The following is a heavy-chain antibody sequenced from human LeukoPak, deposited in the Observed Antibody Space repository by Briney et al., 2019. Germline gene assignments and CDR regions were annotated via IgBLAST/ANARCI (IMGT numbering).Heavy chain of an antibody. Sequence: SVKVSCKASEYTFTSYDINWVRQAPGQGLEWMGGIMPLFGTANYAQEFQGRVTFTTDESASTAYMEVSSLRSEDTAVYYCASGSLGDGYGVGDYYQYMDVWGKGTTVTVSS. D-gene: IGHD5-24*01. V-gene: IGHV1-69*05. CDR2: IMPLFGTA. CDR3: ASGSLGDGYGVGDYYQYMDV. J-gene: IGHJ6*03. CDR1: EYTFTSYD.